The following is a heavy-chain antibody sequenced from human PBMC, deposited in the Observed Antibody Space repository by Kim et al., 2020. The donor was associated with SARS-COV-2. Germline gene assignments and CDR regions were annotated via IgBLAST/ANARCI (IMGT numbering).Heavy chain of an antibody. CDR2: IKKDGSEK. D-gene: IGHD6-19*01. V-gene: IGHV3-7*01. CDR1: GFIFSGYC. Sequence: GGSLRLSCAASGFIFSGYCMSWVRQAPGKGLQWVANIKKDGSEKYYVDSVKGRFTISRDNAKNSLYLQMNSLRVEDTAVFYCARAYNSGCQDEGYWYQGT. CDR3: ARAYNSGCQDEGY. J-gene: IGHJ4*02.